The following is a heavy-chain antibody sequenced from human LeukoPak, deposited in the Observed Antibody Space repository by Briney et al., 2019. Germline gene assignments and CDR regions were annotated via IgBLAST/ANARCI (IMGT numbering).Heavy chain of an antibody. CDR2: ISSSSSYT. D-gene: IGHD4-11*01. CDR3: ARAPHYSNYGPYYYGMDV. CDR1: GFTFSDYY. V-gene: IGHV3-11*06. Sequence: GGSLRLSCAASGFTFSDYYMSRIRQAPGKGLEWVSYISSSSSYTNYADPVKGRFTISRDNAKNSLYLQMNSLRAEDTAVYYCARAPHYSNYGPYYYGMDVWGQGTTVTVSS. J-gene: IGHJ6*02.